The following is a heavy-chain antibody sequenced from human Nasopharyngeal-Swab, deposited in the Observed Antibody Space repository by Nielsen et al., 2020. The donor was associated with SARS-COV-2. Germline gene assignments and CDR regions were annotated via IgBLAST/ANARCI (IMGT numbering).Heavy chain of an antibody. CDR2: ISAYNGNT. V-gene: IGHV1-18*01. D-gene: IGHD2-15*01. J-gene: IGHJ4*02. Sequence: ASVKVSCKASGYTFTSYGISWVRQAPGQGLEWMGWISAYNGNTNYAQKLQGRVTMTTDTSTSTAYMEPRSLRSDDTAVYYCAAGVLGYCSGGSCPDYWGQGTLVTVSS. CDR3: AAGVLGYCSGGSCPDY. CDR1: GYTFTSYG.